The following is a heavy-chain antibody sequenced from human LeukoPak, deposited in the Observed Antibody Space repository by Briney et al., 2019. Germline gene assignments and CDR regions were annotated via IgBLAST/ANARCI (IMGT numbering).Heavy chain of an antibody. CDR3: ARWGPCSGGSCFYSAYFDY. J-gene: IGHJ4*02. D-gene: IGHD2-15*01. V-gene: IGHV4-4*07. Sequence: SETLSPTCTVSGGSISSYYWSWIRQPAGKGLEWIGRIYTSGSTNYNPSLKSRVTISVDKSKNQFSLKLSSVTAADTAVYYCARWGPCSGGSCFYSAYFDYWGQGTLVTVSS. CDR2: IYTSGST. CDR1: GGSISSYY.